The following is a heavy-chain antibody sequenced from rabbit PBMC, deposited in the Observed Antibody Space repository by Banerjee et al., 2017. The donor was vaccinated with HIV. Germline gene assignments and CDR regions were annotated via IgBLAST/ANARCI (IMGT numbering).Heavy chain of an antibody. CDR2: IYPSSTVT. J-gene: IGHJ4*01. CDR1: GFTLSSYY. V-gene: IGHV1S45*01. D-gene: IGHD4-2*01. Sequence: QEQLVEYGGDLVQPEGSLTLTCKASGFTLSSYYMCWVRQAPGKGLEWITCIYPSSTVTWYASWAKGRFTISKTSSTTVTLQMTSLTAADTATYFCARDAAASGAHLNLWGQGTLVTVS. CDR3: ARDAAASGAHLNL.